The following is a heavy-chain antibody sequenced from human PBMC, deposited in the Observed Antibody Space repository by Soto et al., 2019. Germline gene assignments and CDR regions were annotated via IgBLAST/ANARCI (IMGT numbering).Heavy chain of an antibody. D-gene: IGHD1-1*01. CDR3: ARDTGRDGYNWALDP. CDR2: IYDSGNT. J-gene: IGHJ5*02. V-gene: IGHV4-31*03. CDR1: GASISSGGNY. Sequence: QVQLQESGPGVVKPSETLSLTCTVSGASISSGGNYWTWIRQLPGKVLEWIGYIYDSGNTHYTPSIKRRVSLSVDTSKKQFSLNLRSVTAADTAVYYCARDTGRDGYNWALDPWGQGNLVTVPS.